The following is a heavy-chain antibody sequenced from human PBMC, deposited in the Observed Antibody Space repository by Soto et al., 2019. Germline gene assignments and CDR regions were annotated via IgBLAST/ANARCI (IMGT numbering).Heavy chain of an antibody. CDR1: GGSFSSYY. D-gene: IGHD2-15*01. Sequence: QVQLQQWGAGLLKPSETLSLTCAFYGGSFSSYYWSWIRQPPGKGLEWIGEINHSGRTNYNASLKNRVTISVDTSKNQLSLKVSSVTAADTAVYYCARGGFAALPDYWGQGTLVTVSS. V-gene: IGHV4-34*01. CDR3: ARGGFAALPDY. CDR2: INHSGRT. J-gene: IGHJ4*02.